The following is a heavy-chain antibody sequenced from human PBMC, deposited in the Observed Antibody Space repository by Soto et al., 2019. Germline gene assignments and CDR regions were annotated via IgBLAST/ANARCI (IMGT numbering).Heavy chain of an antibody. CDR1: GFTFSSYS. V-gene: IGHV3-21*01. J-gene: IGHJ5*02. Sequence: GGSLRLSCAASGFTFSSYSMNWVRQAPGKGLEWVSSISSSSSYIYYADSVKGRFTIPRDNAKNSLYLQMNSLRAEDTAVYYCARQSQQLVPTWFDPWGQGTLVTVSS. CDR2: ISSSSSYI. D-gene: IGHD6-13*01. CDR3: ARQSQQLVPTWFDP.